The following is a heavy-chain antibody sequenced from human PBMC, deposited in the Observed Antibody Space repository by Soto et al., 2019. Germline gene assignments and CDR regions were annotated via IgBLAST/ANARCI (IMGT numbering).Heavy chain of an antibody. J-gene: IGHJ4*02. Sequence: SETLSLTCSVSGASVTSGSYFWTWTRQLPGKGLQWIGYIYSSGATHYNPSLQSRLSMSLDTSGNHFSLRLTSVTVADTAVYYVARSPLGYCISTSGYPGYFDYSGQGTLVTVSS. V-gene: IGHV4-31*02. D-gene: IGHD2-2*01. CDR2: IYSSGAT. CDR3: ARSPLGYCISTSGYPGYFDY. CDR1: GASVTSGSYF.